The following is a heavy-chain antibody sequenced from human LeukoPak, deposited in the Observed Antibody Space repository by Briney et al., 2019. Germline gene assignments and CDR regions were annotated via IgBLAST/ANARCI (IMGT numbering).Heavy chain of an antibody. J-gene: IGHJ4*02. D-gene: IGHD4-17*01. Sequence: SETLSLTCAVYGGSFSGYCWSWIRQPPGKGLEWTGEINHSGSTNYNPSLKSRVTMSVGTSKNQFSLKLGSVTAADTAVYYCARGPMSTVTNFDCWGQGTLVTVSS. CDR1: GGSFSGYC. CDR2: INHSGST. CDR3: ARGPMSTVTNFDC. V-gene: IGHV4-34*01.